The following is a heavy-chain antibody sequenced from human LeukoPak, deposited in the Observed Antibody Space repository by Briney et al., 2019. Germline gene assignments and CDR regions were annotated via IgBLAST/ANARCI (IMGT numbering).Heavy chain of an antibody. CDR2: IRSKANSYAT. CDR3: TRHLSYGDLIGY. V-gene: IGHV3-73*01. CDR1: GFTFSGSA. Sequence: PGGSLRLSCAASGFTFSGSAMHWVRQASGKGLEWVGRIRSKANSYATAYAASVKGRFTISRDDSKNTAYLQMNSLKTEDTAVYYCTRHLSYGDLIGYWGQGTLVTVSS. D-gene: IGHD4-17*01. J-gene: IGHJ4*02.